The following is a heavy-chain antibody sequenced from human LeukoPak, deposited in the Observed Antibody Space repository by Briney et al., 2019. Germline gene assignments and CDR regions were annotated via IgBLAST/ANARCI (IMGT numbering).Heavy chain of an antibody. Sequence: GGSLRLSCAASGFTFSSYAMSWVRQAPGKGLEWVSAISGSGGSTYYADSVKGRFTISRDNYKNALYLQMNSLRAEDTAVYYCAKGSSGWLTHYFDYWGQGTLVTVSS. J-gene: IGHJ4*02. CDR2: ISGSGGST. V-gene: IGHV3-23*01. CDR3: AKGSSGWLTHYFDY. CDR1: GFTFSSYA. D-gene: IGHD6-19*01.